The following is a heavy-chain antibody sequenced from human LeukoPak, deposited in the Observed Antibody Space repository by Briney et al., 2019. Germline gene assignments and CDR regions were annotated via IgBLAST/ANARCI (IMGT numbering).Heavy chain of an antibody. CDR3: ARCSGRDFWRGFDP. CDR2: ISSSGSTI. V-gene: IGHV3-11*04. CDR1: GFTFSDYY. D-gene: IGHD3-3*01. Sequence: PGGSLRLSCAASGFTFSDYYMSWIRQAPGKGLEWVSYISSSGSTIYYADSVKGRFTISRDNAKNSLYPQMNSLRAEDTAVYYCARCSGRDFWRGFDPWGQGTLVTVSS. J-gene: IGHJ5*02.